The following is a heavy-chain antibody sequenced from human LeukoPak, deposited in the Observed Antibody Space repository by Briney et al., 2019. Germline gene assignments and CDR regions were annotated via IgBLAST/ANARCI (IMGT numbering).Heavy chain of an antibody. CDR1: GYSFTSYW. J-gene: IGHJ4*02. CDR3: ARQKWVDFDY. D-gene: IGHD2-8*01. V-gene: IGHV5-51*07. Sequence: GESLKISCKGSGYSFTSYWIGWVHQMPGNGLEWMGIICPGDSDTRYSPSFQGQVTISADKSISTAYLQWSSLKASDTAMYYCARQKWVDFDYWGQGTLVTVSS. CDR2: ICPGDSDT.